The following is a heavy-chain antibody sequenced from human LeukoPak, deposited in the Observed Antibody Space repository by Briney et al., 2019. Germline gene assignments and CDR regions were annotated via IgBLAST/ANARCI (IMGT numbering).Heavy chain of an antibody. CDR2: INHSGST. V-gene: IGHV4-34*01. CDR3: ASRRGYYGSGSYFY. J-gene: IGHJ4*02. CDR1: GGSFSGYY. D-gene: IGHD3-10*01. Sequence: SETLSRTCAVYGGSFSGYYWSWIRQPPGKGLEWIGEINHSGSTNYNPSLKSRVTISVDTSKNQFSLKLSSVTAADTAVYYCASRRGYYGSGSYFYWGQGTLVTVSS.